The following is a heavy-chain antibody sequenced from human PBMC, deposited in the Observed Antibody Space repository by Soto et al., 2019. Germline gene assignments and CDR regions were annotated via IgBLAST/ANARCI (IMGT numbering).Heavy chain of an antibody. D-gene: IGHD6-13*01. CDR1: GYTFTSYG. V-gene: IGHV1-18*01. Sequence: QVQLVQSGAEVKKPGASVKVSCKASGYTFTSYGISWVRQAPGQGLEWMGWISAYNGNTNYAQKLQGRVTMTTDTSTSTAYMELMSLRYDDTAVYYCAREGISVFTAAAGMRWFDPWGQGTLVTVSS. CDR3: AREGISVFTAAAGMRWFDP. CDR2: ISAYNGNT. J-gene: IGHJ5*02.